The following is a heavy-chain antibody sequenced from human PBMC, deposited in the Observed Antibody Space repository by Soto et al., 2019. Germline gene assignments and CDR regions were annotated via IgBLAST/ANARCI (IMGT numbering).Heavy chain of an antibody. Sequence: QVQLVQSGAEVKKPGSSVKVSCKAAGYTLTSYDINWVRQATGQGLEWMGWMNPNSGNTGYAPKFQGSVTMPRNTSLSTAYMELSSRRSEDTAVYYCAREKTSYGMEVVGHGTTVTVSS. CDR2: MNPNSGNT. J-gene: IGHJ6*02. V-gene: IGHV1-8*01. CDR1: GYTLTSYD. CDR3: AREKTSYGMEV.